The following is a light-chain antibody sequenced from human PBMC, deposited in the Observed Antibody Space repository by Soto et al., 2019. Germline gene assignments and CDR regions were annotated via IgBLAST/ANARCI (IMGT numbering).Light chain of an antibody. CDR3: QSYDSSLSGVV. Sequence: QSVLTQPPSVSGAPGQRVTISCTGSSSNIVAGYDVHWYQQLPGTAPKLLIYGNSNRPSGVPDRFSGSKSGTSASLAITGLQAEDEADYYCQSYDSSLSGVVFGGGTTLTVL. V-gene: IGLV1-40*01. CDR1: SSNIVAGYD. J-gene: IGLJ2*01. CDR2: GNS.